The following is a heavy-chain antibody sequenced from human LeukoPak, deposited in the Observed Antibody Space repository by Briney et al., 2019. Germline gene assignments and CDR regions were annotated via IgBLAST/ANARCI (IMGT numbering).Heavy chain of an antibody. V-gene: IGHV1-24*01. D-gene: IGHD1-20*01. Sequence: ASVTVSCKVSGYTLTELSMHWVRQAPGKGLEWMGGFDPEDGETIYAQKFQGRVTMTEDTSTDTAYMELSSLRSEDTAVYYCAAGLTGGAFGDYWGQGTLVTVSS. CDR1: GYTLTELS. CDR2: FDPEDGET. J-gene: IGHJ4*02. CDR3: AAGLTGGAFGDY.